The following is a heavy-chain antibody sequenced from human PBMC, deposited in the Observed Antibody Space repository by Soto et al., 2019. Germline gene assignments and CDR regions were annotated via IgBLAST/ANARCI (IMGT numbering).Heavy chain of an antibody. D-gene: IGHD1-20*01. CDR3: ASRELTGGFDY. CDR1: GFTFSSYA. V-gene: IGHV3-23*01. J-gene: IGHJ4*02. CDR2: ISGSGGST. Sequence: GGSLRLSCAASGFTFSSYAMSWVRQAPGKGLEWVSAISGSGGSTYYADSVKGRFTISRDNSKNTLYLQMNSLRAEDTALYSCASRELTGGFDYWGQGTLVTVSS.